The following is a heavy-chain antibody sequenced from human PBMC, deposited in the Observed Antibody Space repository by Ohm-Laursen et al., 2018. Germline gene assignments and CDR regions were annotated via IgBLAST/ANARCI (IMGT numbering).Heavy chain of an antibody. CDR2: ISSSGGTI. D-gene: IGHD3-22*01. V-gene: IGHV3-11*01. CDR1: GFTFSSYA. CDR3: ARDSYYYDSSGRRNDAFDI. J-gene: IGHJ3*02. Sequence: SLRLSCSAAGFTFSSYAMSWVRQAPGKRLEWVSYISSSGGTIYYADSMKGRFTISRDNAKNSLYLQMNSLRAEDTAVYYCARDSYYYDSSGRRNDAFDIWGQGTMVTVSS.